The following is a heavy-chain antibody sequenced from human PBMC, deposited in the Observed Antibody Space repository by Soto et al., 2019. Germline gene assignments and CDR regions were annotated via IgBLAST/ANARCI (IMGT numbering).Heavy chain of an antibody. CDR1: GFTFSSYG. CDR3: ANPLRGDIRAFDP. J-gene: IGHJ5*02. CDR2: ISYDGSNK. V-gene: IGHV3-30*18. D-gene: IGHD3-9*01. Sequence: GGSLRLSCAASGFTFSSYGMHWVRQAPGKGLEWVAVISYDGSNKYYADSVKGRFTISRDNSKNTLYLQMNSLRAEDTAVYYCANPLRGDIRAFDPWGQGTLVTVSS.